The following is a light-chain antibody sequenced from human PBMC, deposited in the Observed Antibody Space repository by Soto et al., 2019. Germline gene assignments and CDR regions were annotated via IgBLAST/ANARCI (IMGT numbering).Light chain of an antibody. Sequence: QSVLTQPRSASGTPGQRVTICCSGSSSNIGSNTVSWYQQVPGTAPKLLIYSNNQRPSGVPDRFSGSKSGTSASLATSGLQSEDEADYYCAAWDDSLNALVFGTGTKLTVL. V-gene: IGLV1-44*01. CDR3: AAWDDSLNALV. CDR2: SNN. J-gene: IGLJ1*01. CDR1: SSNIGSNT.